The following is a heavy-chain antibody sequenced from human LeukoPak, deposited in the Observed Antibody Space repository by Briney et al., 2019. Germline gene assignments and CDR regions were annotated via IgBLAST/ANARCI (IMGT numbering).Heavy chain of an antibody. J-gene: IGHJ6*04. Sequence: PGGSLRLSCAASGFTFSSYWMHWVRQAPGKGLEWVANIKEDGSQKYFVDSVEGRFTISRDNAKNSLYLQMNSLRAEDTAVYYCARESRRITMVRGLDMDVWGKGTTVTVSS. CDR3: ARESRRITMVRGLDMDV. D-gene: IGHD3-10*01. CDR2: IKEDGSQK. V-gene: IGHV3-7*03. CDR1: GFTFSSYW.